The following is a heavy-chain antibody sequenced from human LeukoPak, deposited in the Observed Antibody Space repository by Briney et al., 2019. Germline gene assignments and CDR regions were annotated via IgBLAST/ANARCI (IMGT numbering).Heavy chain of an antibody. V-gene: IGHV1-2*02. J-gene: IGHJ6*02. Sequence: GASVKVSCKASGYTFAGYYMHWVRQAPGQGLEWMGWINPNSGGTNYAQKFQGRVTMTRDTSISTAYMELSRLRSDDTAVYYCARVDHYYDSSGYSWVDGMDVWGQGTTVTVSS. CDR1: GYTFAGYY. D-gene: IGHD3-22*01. CDR3: ARVDHYYDSSGYSWVDGMDV. CDR2: INPNSGGT.